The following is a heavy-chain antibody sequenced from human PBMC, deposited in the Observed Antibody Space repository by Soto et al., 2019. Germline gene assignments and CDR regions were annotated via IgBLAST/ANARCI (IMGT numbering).Heavy chain of an antibody. CDR1: GYSFTTYG. CDR3: VRGGRPYCSGSSCYYFDF. D-gene: IGHD2-15*01. V-gene: IGHV1-18*01. Sequence: ASVKVSCKASGYSFTTYGFCWVRQVPGQGLEWMGYISPSSGYTTYAPNLQDRVIMTTDSSTTTVYMELRSLRSDDTAVYYCVRGGRPYCSGSSCYYFDFWGQGTLVTVSS. CDR2: ISPSSGYT. J-gene: IGHJ4*02.